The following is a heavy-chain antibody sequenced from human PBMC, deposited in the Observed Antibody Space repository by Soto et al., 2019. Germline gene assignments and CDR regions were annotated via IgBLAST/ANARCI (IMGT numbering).Heavy chain of an antibody. V-gene: IGHV4-4*09. J-gene: IGHJ4*02. Sequence: SETLSLTCTVSGGSISPYYWAWIRQPPGKGLEWIGYIYHSGSTYYNPSLKSRVTISLDRSKNQFSLKLSSVTAADTAVYYCARGPTSDKVDYWGQGTLVTVSS. CDR1: GGSISPYY. CDR2: IYHSGST. CDR3: ARGPTSDKVDY.